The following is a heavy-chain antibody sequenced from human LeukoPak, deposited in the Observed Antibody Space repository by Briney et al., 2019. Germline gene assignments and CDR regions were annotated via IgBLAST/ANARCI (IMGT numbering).Heavy chain of an antibody. CDR1: GFTFTSYT. V-gene: IGHV3-23*01. J-gene: IGHJ3*02. D-gene: IGHD1-7*01. CDR2: ISGSGGRT. Sequence: GGSLRLSCAASGFTFTSYTMNWVRQAPGKGLEWVSAISGSGGRTYHADSVKDRFTISRDNSKNTLYLQTNSLRVEDTAVYYCAKGYRYNWNYDAFDIWGQGTMVTVSS. CDR3: AKGYRYNWNYDAFDI.